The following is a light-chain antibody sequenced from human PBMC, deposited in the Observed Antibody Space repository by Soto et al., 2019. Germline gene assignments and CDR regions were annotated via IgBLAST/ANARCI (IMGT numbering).Light chain of an antibody. V-gene: IGLV1-40*01. J-gene: IGLJ2*01. CDR3: QSYDSNLSVV. Sequence: QSVLTQPPSVSGAPGQKVTISFTGSSSNIGAGYDVHWYHQLPGTAPKLLIYGNTNRPSGVPDRFSGSKSGTSASLAITGLQAEDEADYYCQSYDSNLSVVFGGGTQLTVL. CDR2: GNT. CDR1: SSNIGAGYD.